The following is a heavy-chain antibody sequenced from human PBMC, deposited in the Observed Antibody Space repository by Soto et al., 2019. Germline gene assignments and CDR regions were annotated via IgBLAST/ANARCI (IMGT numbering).Heavy chain of an antibody. CDR3: ARLAGSYYTGPDY. J-gene: IGHJ4*02. V-gene: IGHV4-61*01. CDR1: GGSVSSGSYY. Sequence: QVQLQGSGPGLVKPSETLSLTCTVSGGSVSSGSYYWSWIRQPPGKGLEWIGYIYYSGSTNYNPSLKSRVTISVDTSKHQFSLKLRSVTAADTAVYYCARLAGSYYTGPDYWGQGTLVTVSS. CDR2: IYYSGST. D-gene: IGHD1-26*01.